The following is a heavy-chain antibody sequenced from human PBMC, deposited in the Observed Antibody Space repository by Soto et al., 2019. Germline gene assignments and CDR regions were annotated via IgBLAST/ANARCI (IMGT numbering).Heavy chain of an antibody. V-gene: IGHV1-18*04. J-gene: IGHJ6*02. CDR1: GYTFTSYG. D-gene: IGHD3-22*01. CDR3: ASGSGSGYLYYYYYYGMDV. Sequence: GASVKVSCKASGYTFTSYGISWVRQAPGQGLEWMGWISAYNGNTNYAQKLQGRVTMTTDTSTSTAYMELRSLRSDDTAVYYCASGSGSGYLYYYYYYGMDVWGQGTTVTVSS. CDR2: ISAYNGNT.